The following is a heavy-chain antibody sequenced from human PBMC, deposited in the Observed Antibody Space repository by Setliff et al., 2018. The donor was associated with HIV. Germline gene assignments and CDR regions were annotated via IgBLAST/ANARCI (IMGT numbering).Heavy chain of an antibody. CDR2: ISSSSTI. J-gene: IGHJ4*02. D-gene: IGHD3-10*01. CDR3: ARSSSGGSGSYHY. CDR1: RFTYGSYW. V-gene: IGHV3-48*04. Sequence: GGSLRFSCAASRFTYGSYWMSWVRQAPGKGLEWVSYISSSSTIYYADSVKGRFTISRDNAKNSLYLQMNSLRAEDTALYYCARSSSGGSGSYHYWGQGTLVTVSS.